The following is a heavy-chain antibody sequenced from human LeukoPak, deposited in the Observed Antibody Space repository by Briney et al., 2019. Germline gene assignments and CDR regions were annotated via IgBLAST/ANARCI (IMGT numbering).Heavy chain of an antibody. CDR1: AFTFNNYD. Sequence: GGSLRLSCAASAFTFNNYDMHWVRQAACKRLECVAFIRYDGSNKYYADFVKGRFTISRDNSKNTLYLLMNSLRAEDTAVYYCAKDSGSYYTSDCWGQGTLVTVSS. CDR2: IRYDGSNK. D-gene: IGHD3-10*01. V-gene: IGHV3-30*02. J-gene: IGHJ4*02. CDR3: AKDSGSYYTSDC.